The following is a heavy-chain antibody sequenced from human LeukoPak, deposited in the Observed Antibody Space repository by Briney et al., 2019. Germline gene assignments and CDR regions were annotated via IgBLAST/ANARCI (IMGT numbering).Heavy chain of an antibody. CDR1: GFTVSSYE. Sequence: GGSLRLSCAASGFTVSSYEMNWVRQAPGKGLEWVSYISSSGSTIYYADSVKGRFTISRDNSKNTLYLQMNSLRAEDTAVYYCAKDAAAGLWVFDYWGQGTLVTVSS. CDR3: AKDAAAGLWVFDY. V-gene: IGHV3-48*03. D-gene: IGHD6-13*01. J-gene: IGHJ4*02. CDR2: ISSSGSTI.